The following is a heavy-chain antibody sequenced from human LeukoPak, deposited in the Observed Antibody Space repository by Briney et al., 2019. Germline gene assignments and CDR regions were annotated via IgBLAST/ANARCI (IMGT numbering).Heavy chain of an antibody. CDR3: ARDLGYGSGSYYWFDP. J-gene: IGHJ5*02. D-gene: IGHD3-10*01. CDR1: GGSISEYY. CDR2: IYYSGST. V-gene: IGHV4-59*01. Sequence: SETLSLTCTVSGGSISEYYWSWIRQPPGKGLEWIGYIYYSGSTNYNPSLKSRVTISVDTSKNQFSLKLSSVTAADTAVYYCARDLGYGSGSYYWFDPWGQGTLVTVSS.